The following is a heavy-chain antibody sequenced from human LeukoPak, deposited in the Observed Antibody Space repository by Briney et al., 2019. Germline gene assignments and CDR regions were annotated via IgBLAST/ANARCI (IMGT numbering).Heavy chain of an antibody. CDR1: GGSFSGYY. D-gene: IGHD2-21*02. J-gene: IGHJ3*02. V-gene: IGHV4-34*01. CDR3: ARDGVVVTATSAFDI. CDR2: INHSGST. Sequence: PSETLSLTCAVYGGSFSGYYWSWIRQPPGKGLEWVGEINHSGSTNYNPSLKSRVTTSVDTSKYQFSLKLSSVTAADTAVYYCARDGVVVTATSAFDIWGQGTMVTVSS.